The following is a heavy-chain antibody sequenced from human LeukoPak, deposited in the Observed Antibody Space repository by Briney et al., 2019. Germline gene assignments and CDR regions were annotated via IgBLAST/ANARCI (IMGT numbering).Heavy chain of an antibody. Sequence: GGSLRLSCAASGFTFSSYAMNWVRQAPGKGLEWVSAISGSGGSTYYADSVKGRFTISRDNSKNTLYLQMNSLRAEDTAVYYCAKGIVVVVPAAMDVWGQGTTVTVSS. CDR3: AKGIVVVVPAAMDV. J-gene: IGHJ6*02. D-gene: IGHD2-2*01. CDR2: ISGSGGST. V-gene: IGHV3-23*01. CDR1: GFTFSSYA.